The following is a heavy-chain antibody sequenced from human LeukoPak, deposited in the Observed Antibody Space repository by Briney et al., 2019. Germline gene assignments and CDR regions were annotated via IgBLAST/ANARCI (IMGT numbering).Heavy chain of an antibody. Sequence: PGGSLRLSCAASGFTFSSYGMHWVRQAPGKGLEWVAVIWFDGSNKYYADSVKGRFTISRDNSKNTLYLQMNSLRADDTAVYYCARDVSEFGGDYNYMDAWGKGTTVTVSS. CDR3: ARDVSEFGGDYNYMDA. V-gene: IGHV3-33*01. D-gene: IGHD3-16*01. J-gene: IGHJ6*03. CDR2: IWFDGSNK. CDR1: GFTFSSYG.